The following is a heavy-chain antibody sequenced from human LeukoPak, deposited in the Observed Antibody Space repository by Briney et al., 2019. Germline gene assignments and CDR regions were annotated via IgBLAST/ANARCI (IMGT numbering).Heavy chain of an antibody. J-gene: IGHJ4*02. D-gene: IGHD1-26*01. CDR1: GFSFSTYA. Sequence: GGSLRLSCAASGFSFSTYAMTWVRQAPGKGLEWVSGISAGGDRTYYADPVKGRFTIPRDNSKNTLYLQMNSLRAEDTAEYYCARSTVGTSCCTAVDYWGQGTLVTVSS. CDR3: ARSTVGTSCCTAVDY. V-gene: IGHV3-23*01. CDR2: ISAGGDRT.